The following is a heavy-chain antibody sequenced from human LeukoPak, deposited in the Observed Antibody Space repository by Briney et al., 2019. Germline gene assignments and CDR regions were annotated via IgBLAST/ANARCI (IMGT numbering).Heavy chain of an antibody. Sequence: ASVKVSCKASGYTFTTYDINWVRQAPGQGLEWMGWMNSISGNTGYAQKFQGRVTMTRDTSISAAYMELSRLRSDDTAVYYCARVFVEGAFDIWGQGTMVIVSS. CDR2: MNSISGNT. D-gene: IGHD3-3*01. J-gene: IGHJ3*02. CDR3: ARVFVEGAFDI. V-gene: IGHV1-8*01. CDR1: GYTFTTYD.